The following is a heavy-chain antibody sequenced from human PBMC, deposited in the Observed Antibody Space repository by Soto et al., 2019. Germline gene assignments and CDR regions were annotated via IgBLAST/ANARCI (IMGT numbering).Heavy chain of an antibody. CDR2: ISGSGGST. CDR3: AKDPSSGYYFVFDY. Sequence: PWGSLRLSCAASGFTFISYAMSWVRQAPGKGLEWVSAISGSGGSTYYADSVKGRFTISRDNSKNTLYLQMNSLRAEDTAVYYCAKDPSSGYYFVFDYWGQGTLVTVSS. CDR1: GFTFISYA. D-gene: IGHD3-22*01. V-gene: IGHV3-23*01. J-gene: IGHJ4*02.